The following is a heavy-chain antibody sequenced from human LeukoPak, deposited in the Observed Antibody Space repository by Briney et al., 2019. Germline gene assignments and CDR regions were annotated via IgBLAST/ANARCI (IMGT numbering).Heavy chain of an antibody. CDR2: INWNGGST. D-gene: IGHD1-26*01. CDR1: GFTFDDYG. V-gene: IGHV3-20*04. Sequence: PGGSLTLSCAASGFTFDDYGMSWVRQPPGKGLEWVSGINWNGGSTGYADSVKGRFTISRDNAKNSLYLQMNSLRAEDTALYYCARGIVGATFFGYWGQGTLVTVSS. CDR3: ARGIVGATFFGY. J-gene: IGHJ4*02.